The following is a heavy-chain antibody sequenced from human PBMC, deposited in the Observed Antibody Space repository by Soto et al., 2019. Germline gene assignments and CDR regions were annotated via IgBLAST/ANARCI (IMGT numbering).Heavy chain of an antibody. Sequence: GGSLRLSCAASGFTFSDYYMNWIRQAPGQGLEWVSYISSSGTTIYYADSVKGRFTISRDNARNSLFLQMNSLRAEDTAVYYCATSRRGVYYGSGIWGQGTLVTVSS. CDR2: ISSSGTTI. V-gene: IGHV3-11*01. D-gene: IGHD3-10*01. CDR1: GFTFSDYY. J-gene: IGHJ4*02. CDR3: ATSRRGVYYGSGI.